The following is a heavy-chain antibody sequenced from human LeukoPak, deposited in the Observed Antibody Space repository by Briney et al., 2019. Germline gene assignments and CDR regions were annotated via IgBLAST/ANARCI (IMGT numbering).Heavy chain of an antibody. CDR2: IKEDGSEK. Sequence: PGGSLRLSCEVSGFILSIYWMSWVRQAPGKGLEWVACIKEDGSEKYYVNSVKGRFTISRDNVKNSIYLQMNSLRGEDTAVYYCVRDGRWPLVGDFWGQGTLVAVSS. V-gene: IGHV3-7*01. CDR1: GFILSIYW. CDR3: VRDGRWPLVGDF. D-gene: IGHD4-23*01. J-gene: IGHJ4*02.